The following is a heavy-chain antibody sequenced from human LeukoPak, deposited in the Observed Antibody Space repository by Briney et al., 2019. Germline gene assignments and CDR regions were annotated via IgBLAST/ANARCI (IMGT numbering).Heavy chain of an antibody. V-gene: IGHV3-30*04. J-gene: IGHJ4*02. Sequence: GGSLRLSCAASGFTFSSYAMHWVRQAPGKGLEWVAVISYDGNNKYYADSVKGRFTISRDNSKNTLFLQMNSLRAEDTAVYYCAKGVDYCSGGSCPADYWGPGTLVTVSS. CDR1: GFTFSSYA. D-gene: IGHD2-15*01. CDR3: AKGVDYCSGGSCPADY. CDR2: ISYDGNNK.